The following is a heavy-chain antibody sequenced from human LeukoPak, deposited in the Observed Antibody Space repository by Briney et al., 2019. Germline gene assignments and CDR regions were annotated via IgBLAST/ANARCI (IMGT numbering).Heavy chain of an antibody. CDR2: INHEGGDI. CDR1: GFAFSNSW. J-gene: IGHJ6*02. CDR3: ATYINWVAGDV. D-gene: IGHD1-1*01. V-gene: IGHV3-7*01. Sequence: GGSLRLSCAASGFAFSNSWISWVRQPPGRGLEWVANINHEGGDIHYVDSVKGRFTISRDNAKDSLYLQMNSLRAEDTAVYYCATYINWVAGDVWGQGTTVTVSS.